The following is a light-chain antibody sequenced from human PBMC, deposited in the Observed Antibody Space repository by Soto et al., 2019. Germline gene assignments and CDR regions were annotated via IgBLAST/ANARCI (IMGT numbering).Light chain of an antibody. CDR1: QSGSGIF. V-gene: IGKV3-20*01. Sequence: VVSLSPGTLSLSKGERATLSCRASQSGSGIFLAWYQQKPGQAPRLLIYATSIRATGIPDRFSGSGSGTDFTLTISRLEPEDFAVYYCQQYGDLSWTFGQGTKVDI. CDR3: QQYGDLSWT. CDR2: ATS. J-gene: IGKJ1*01.